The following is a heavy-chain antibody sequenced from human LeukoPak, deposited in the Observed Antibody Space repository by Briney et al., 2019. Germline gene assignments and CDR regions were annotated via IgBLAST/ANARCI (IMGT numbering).Heavy chain of an antibody. Sequence: ASVKVSCKASGYTFTYNSLHWVRQAPGQGLEWMGWINPNSGGTKYAQKFQGRVTMTRDTSICTAYMELSSLRSDDTAVYYCARVVVSTSSLPLGYWGQGTLVTVSS. CDR2: INPNSGGT. CDR1: GYTFTYNS. J-gene: IGHJ4*02. V-gene: IGHV1-2*02. D-gene: IGHD6-6*01. CDR3: ARVVVSTSSLPLGY.